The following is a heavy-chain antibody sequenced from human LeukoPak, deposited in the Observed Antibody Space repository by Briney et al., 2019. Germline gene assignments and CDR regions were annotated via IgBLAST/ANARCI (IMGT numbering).Heavy chain of an antibody. CDR3: AKGRYCSGGSCRSQFDY. J-gene: IGHJ4*02. D-gene: IGHD2-15*01. Sequence: GGSLRLSCAASGFTFSSYGMSWVRQAPGKGLEWVSAINGSGGSTYYADSVKGRFTISRDNSKNTLYLQMNSLRAEDTAVYYCAKGRYCSGGSCRSQFDYWGQGTLVTVSS. CDR1: GFTFSSYG. CDR2: INGSGGST. V-gene: IGHV3-23*01.